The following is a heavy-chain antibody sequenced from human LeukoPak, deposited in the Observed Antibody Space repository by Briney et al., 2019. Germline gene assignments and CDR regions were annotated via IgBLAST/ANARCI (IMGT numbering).Heavy chain of an antibody. D-gene: IGHD3-3*01. CDR2: ISGSGGST. Sequence: GGSLRLSCAASGFTFSSYAMSWVRQAPGKGLEWVSAISGSGGSTYYADSVKGRFTISRDNSKNTLYLQMNSLRAEDTAVYYCATRVYYDFWSGYKPESPFDYWGQGTLVTVSS. V-gene: IGHV3-23*01. CDR3: ATRVYYDFWSGYKPESPFDY. J-gene: IGHJ4*02. CDR1: GFTFSSYA.